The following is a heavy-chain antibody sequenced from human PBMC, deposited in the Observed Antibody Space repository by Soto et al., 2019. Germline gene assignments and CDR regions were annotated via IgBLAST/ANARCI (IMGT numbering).Heavy chain of an antibody. J-gene: IGHJ5*02. V-gene: IGHV5-51*01. CDR1: GYTFTIYW. D-gene: IGHD3-22*01. CDR2: IYPDDSDT. Sequence: GESLTIVCQGSGYTFTIYWIGWVRQMPGKGLEWMGIIYPDDSDTRYSPSFQGQVTFSADRSINTAYLQWNSLKASDTAMYYCARHHRDDSSGRWFDPWGQGTLVTVS. CDR3: ARHHRDDSSGRWFDP.